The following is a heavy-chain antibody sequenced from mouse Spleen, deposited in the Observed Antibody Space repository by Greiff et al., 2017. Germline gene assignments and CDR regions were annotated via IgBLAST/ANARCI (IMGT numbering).Heavy chain of an antibody. CDR3: ARSRDYDDAMDY. Sequence: VKLMESGAELARPGASVKMSCKASGYTFTSYTMHWVKQRPGQGLEWIGYINPSSGYTKYNQKFKDKATLTADKSSSTAYMQLSSLTSEDSAVYYCARSRDYDDAMDYWGQGTSVTVSS. CDR2: INPSSGYT. V-gene: IGHV1-4*01. D-gene: IGHD2-4*01. CDR1: GYTFTSYT. J-gene: IGHJ4*01.